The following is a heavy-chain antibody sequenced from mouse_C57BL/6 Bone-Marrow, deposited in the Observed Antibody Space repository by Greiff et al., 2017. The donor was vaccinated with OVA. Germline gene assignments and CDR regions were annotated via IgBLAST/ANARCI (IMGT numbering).Heavy chain of an antibody. J-gene: IGHJ2*01. D-gene: IGHD3-3*01. Sequence: EVKLMESGGGLVQPGGSLKLSCAASGFTFSDYGMAWVRQAPRKGPEWVAFISNLAYSIYYADTVTGRFTISRENAKNTLYLEMSSLRSEDTAMYYCARRALGGLDYWGQGTTLTVSS. CDR3: ARRALGGLDY. CDR1: GFTFSDYG. V-gene: IGHV5-15*01. CDR2: ISNLAYSI.